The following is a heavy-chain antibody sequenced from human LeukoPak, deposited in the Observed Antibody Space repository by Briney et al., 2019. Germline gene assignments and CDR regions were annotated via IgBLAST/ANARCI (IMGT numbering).Heavy chain of an antibody. CDR1: GLSFNNYG. V-gene: IGHV3-74*01. D-gene: IGHD5-24*01. CDR3: ARAQDTYNSLYFDY. J-gene: IGHJ4*02. Sequence: GGSLRFSGAGSGLSFNNYGMHWVRKAPGKGLVWFSRIHSDGRVTTYADSVKGRLTISKDSARNTLYLQMNTLRVEDTAVYYCARAQDTYNSLYFDYWGQGALVTVPS. CDR2: IHSDGRVT.